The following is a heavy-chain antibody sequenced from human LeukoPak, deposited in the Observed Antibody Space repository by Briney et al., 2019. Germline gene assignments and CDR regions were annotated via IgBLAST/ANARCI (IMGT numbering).Heavy chain of an antibody. V-gene: IGHV4-38-2*02. CDR2: VYHSGTT. Sequence: PSETLSLTCTVSGDSITGPYYWGWIRQPPGKGLEWIGSVYHSGTTCYSPSLKSRVTLSVDTSKNHFSLKLTSVTAADTAVYYCASLPAIITAFQFWGQGTMVTVS. J-gene: IGHJ3*01. CDR3: ASLPAIITAFQF. CDR1: GDSITGPYY. D-gene: IGHD3-22*01.